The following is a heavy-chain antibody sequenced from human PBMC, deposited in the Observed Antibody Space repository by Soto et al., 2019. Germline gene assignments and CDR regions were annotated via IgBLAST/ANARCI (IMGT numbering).Heavy chain of an antibody. CDR1: GFTFSSYS. Sequence: PGGSLRLSCAASGFTFSSYSMNWVRQAPGKGLEWVSYISSSSSTIYYADSVKGRFTISRDNAKNSLYLQMNSLRAEDTAVYYCARDTYSSSWYRGRNNWFDPWGQGTLVTVSS. D-gene: IGHD6-13*01. J-gene: IGHJ5*02. V-gene: IGHV3-48*01. CDR2: ISSSSSTI. CDR3: ARDTYSSSWYRGRNNWFDP.